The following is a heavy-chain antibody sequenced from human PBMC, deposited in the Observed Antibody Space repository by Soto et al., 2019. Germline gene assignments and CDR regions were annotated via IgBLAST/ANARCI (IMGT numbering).Heavy chain of an antibody. Sequence: QVQRVQSGAEVKKPGSSVKVSCKASGGTFSSYAISWVRQAPGQGLEWMGGIIPIFGTANYAQKFQGRVTITADESTSTAYMELSSLRSEDTAVYYCARDRGFTMVRGAKGPFDYWGQGTLVTVSS. J-gene: IGHJ4*02. CDR3: ARDRGFTMVRGAKGPFDY. V-gene: IGHV1-69*01. D-gene: IGHD3-10*01. CDR2: IIPIFGTA. CDR1: GGTFSSYA.